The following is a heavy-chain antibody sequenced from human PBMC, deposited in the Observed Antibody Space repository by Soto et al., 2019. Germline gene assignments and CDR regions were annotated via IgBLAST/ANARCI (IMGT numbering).Heavy chain of an antibody. Sequence: QVQLQESGPGLVKPSQTLSLTCTVSGGSISSGGYYWSWIRQHPGKGLEWIGYIYYSGATYYNPCLKGRVTISVDTSKNQFSLKLSSVTAADTAVYYCARGGLGYCSGGSCYSAELSRYYYGMDVWGQGTTVTVSS. D-gene: IGHD2-15*01. CDR1: GGSISSGGYY. CDR2: IYYSGAT. CDR3: ARGGLGYCSGGSCYSAELSRYYYGMDV. V-gene: IGHV4-31*03. J-gene: IGHJ6*02.